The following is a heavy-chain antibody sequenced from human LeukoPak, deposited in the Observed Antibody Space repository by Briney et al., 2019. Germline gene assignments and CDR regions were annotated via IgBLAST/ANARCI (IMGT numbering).Heavy chain of an antibody. CDR1: GFTVSSNY. CDR3: ARDQDTAMLDY. J-gene: IGHJ4*02. Sequence: GGSLRLSCAASGFTVSSNYMSWVRQAPGKGLEWVSVIYSGGSTYYADSVKGRFTISRDNSKNTLYLQMNSVRAEDTAVYYCARDQDTAMLDYWGQGTLVTVSS. V-gene: IGHV3-66*01. CDR2: IYSGGST. D-gene: IGHD5-18*01.